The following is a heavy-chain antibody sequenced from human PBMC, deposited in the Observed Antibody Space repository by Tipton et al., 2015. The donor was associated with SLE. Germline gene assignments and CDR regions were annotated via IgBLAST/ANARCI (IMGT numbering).Heavy chain of an antibody. CDR3: ARAILTAYYFFDY. V-gene: IGHV4-59*02. CDR1: GGSVSGYY. D-gene: IGHD3-9*01. CDR2: IYYTGST. Sequence: TLSLTCTVSGGSVSGYYWSWIRQPPGKGLEWIGYIYYTGSTSYNPSLKSRVTISVDMSKNQFSLKLSSVTAADSAVYYCARAILTAYYFFDYWGQGTLVTVSS. J-gene: IGHJ4*02.